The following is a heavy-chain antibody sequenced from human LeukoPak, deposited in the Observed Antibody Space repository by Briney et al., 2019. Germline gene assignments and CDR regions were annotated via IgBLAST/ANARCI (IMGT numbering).Heavy chain of an antibody. CDR1: GFTFDTSE. J-gene: IGHJ4*02. CDR3: ARADY. CDR2: ISSRANTI. Sequence: PGGSLRLSCAASGFTFDTSEMNWVRQAPGKGLEWISYISSRANTIYYADSVKGRFTISRDNSKNTLYLQMNSLRAEDTAVYYCARADYWGQGTLVTVSS. V-gene: IGHV3-48*03.